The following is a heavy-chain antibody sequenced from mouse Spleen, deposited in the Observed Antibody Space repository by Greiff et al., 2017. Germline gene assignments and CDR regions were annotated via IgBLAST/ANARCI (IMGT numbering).Heavy chain of an antibody. CDR3: TTSGTAY. J-gene: IGHJ3*01. D-gene: IGHD3-1*01. V-gene: IGHV14-4*01. CDR2: IDPETGDT. CDR1: GFNIKDDY. Sequence: VQLQQSGAELVRPGASVKLSCTASGFNIKDDYMHWVKQRPEQGLEWIGWIDPETGDTEYASKFQGKATITADTSSNTAYLQLSSLTSEDTAVYYCTTSGTAYWGQGTLVTVSA.